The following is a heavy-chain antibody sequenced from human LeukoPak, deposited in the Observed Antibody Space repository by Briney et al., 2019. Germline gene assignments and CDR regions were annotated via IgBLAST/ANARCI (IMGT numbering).Heavy chain of an antibody. CDR1: GGSISSGSYY. D-gene: IGHD3-16*01. CDR3: ARRGEI. J-gene: IGHJ3*02. V-gene: IGHV4-61*02. Sequence: SETLSLTCTVSGGSISSGSYYWTWIRQPAGKGLEWIGRIYSSGSTNYNPSLKSRITISVDTSKNQFSLNLSSVTAADTAVYYCARRGEIWGQGTMVTVSS. CDR2: IYSSGST.